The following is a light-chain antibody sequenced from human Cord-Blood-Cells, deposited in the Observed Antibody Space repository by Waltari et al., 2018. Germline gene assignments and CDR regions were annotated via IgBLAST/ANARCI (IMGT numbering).Light chain of an antibody. J-gene: IGKJ1*01. CDR3: HQSSSLPQT. CDR2: YAS. Sequence: IVLTQCPAFQSMTPTENVHITCRASQSIGSSLHWYQQKPDQSPKLLIKYASQSFSGVPSRFSGSGSGTDFTLTINSLEAEDAAAYYCHQSSSLPQTFGQGTKVEIK. V-gene: IGKV6-21*01. CDR1: QSIGSS.